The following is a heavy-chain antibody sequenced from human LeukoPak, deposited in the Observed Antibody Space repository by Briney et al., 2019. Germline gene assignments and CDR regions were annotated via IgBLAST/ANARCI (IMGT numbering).Heavy chain of an antibody. D-gene: IGHD2-2*01. CDR2: ISGSDSSE. J-gene: IGHJ4*02. CDR3: AKDPYCTSLSCHYYFDY. Sequence: GGSLRLSCAASGFTFTSSAMSWVRQVPGKGLEGVSTISGSDSSEIYADSVKGGFTISRDSSENTLYLQMHSLRAEYTAVYYCAKDPYCTSLSCHYYFDYWGQGTLVTVSS. CDR1: GFTFTSSA. V-gene: IGHV3-23*01.